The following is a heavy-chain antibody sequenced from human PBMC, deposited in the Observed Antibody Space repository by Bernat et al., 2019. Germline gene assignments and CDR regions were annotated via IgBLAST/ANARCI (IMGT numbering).Heavy chain of an antibody. CDR3: ARVLLWVGELLPESYAFDI. CDR2: ISSSSSYT. Sequence: QVQLVESGGGLVTPGGSLRLPCAASGFTFSDYYMSWIRHAPGKGLEWVSYISSSSSYTNYADSVKGRFTISRNNAKNSLYLQMNSLRAEDTAVYYCARVLLWVGELLPESYAFDIWGQGTMVTVSS. V-gene: IGHV3-11*05. CDR1: GFTFSDYY. D-gene: IGHD3-10*01. J-gene: IGHJ3*02.